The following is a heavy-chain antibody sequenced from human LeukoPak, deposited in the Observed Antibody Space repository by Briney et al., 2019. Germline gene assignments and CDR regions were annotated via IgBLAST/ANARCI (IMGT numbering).Heavy chain of an antibody. Sequence: SETLSLTCTVSGGSISSYYWSWIRQPPGKGLEWNGYIYYTGITNYNPSLESRVTISVDTSKNQFSLKLNSVTAADTAVYYCTRHDAVPVIGHGMGVWGQGTTVTVSS. CDR2: IYYTGIT. CDR3: TRHDAVPVIGHGMGV. V-gene: IGHV4-59*08. CDR1: GGSISSYY. D-gene: IGHD3-16*02. J-gene: IGHJ6*02.